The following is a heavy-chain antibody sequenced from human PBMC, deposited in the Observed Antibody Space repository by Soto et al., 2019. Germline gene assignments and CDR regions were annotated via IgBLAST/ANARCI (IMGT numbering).Heavy chain of an antibody. D-gene: IGHD1-26*01. Sequence: EVQLVQSGAEVKKPGESLQISCKGSGYTFTSYWIGWVRQMPGKGLEWMGIIYPGDSDTRYSPSFQGQVSISVDKSITTACLQGSSLKASDTAMYYCARIHSGSYSGIAYWGQGTLVTVSS. CDR3: ARIHSGSYSGIAY. CDR1: GYTFTSYW. J-gene: IGHJ4*02. CDR2: IYPGDSDT. V-gene: IGHV5-51*03.